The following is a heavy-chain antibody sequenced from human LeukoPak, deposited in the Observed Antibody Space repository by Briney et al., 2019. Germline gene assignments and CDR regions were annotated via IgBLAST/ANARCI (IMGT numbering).Heavy chain of an antibody. CDR1: GGSFSGYY. CDR2: INHSGST. V-gene: IGHV4-34*01. D-gene: IGHD2-15*01. CDR3: ARGQGYCSGGSCYLVY. J-gene: IGHJ4*02. Sequence: PSETLSLTCAVYGGSFSGYYWSWIRQPPGKGLEWIGEINHSGSTNYNPSLKSRSTISVDTSKNQFSLKLRSVTAADTVVYYCARGQGYCSGGSCYLVYWGQGTLVTVSS.